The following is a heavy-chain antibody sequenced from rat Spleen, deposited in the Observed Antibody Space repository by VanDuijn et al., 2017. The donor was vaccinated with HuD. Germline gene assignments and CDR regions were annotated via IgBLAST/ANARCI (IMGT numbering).Heavy chain of an antibody. V-gene: IGHV3-3*01. CDR1: GYSITSGYG. CDR2: INSAGST. CDR3: TRHDYPGVITNWFAY. D-gene: IGHD1-4*01. Sequence: EVQLQESGPGLVKPSQSLSLTCSVTGYSITSGYGWNWIRKFPGNKLEWMGYINSAGSTNYNPPLKSQISITRDTSKNQFFLQLTSVIIEDTATYYCTRHDYPGVITNWFAYWGQGTLVTVSS. J-gene: IGHJ3*01.